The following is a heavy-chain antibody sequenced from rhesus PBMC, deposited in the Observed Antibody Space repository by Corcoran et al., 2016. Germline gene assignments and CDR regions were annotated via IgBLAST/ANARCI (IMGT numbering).Heavy chain of an antibody. CDR2: INCNSGST. J-gene: IGHJ4*01. CDR1: GGSFSSYW. V-gene: IGHV4-80*01. D-gene: IGHD3-28*01. CDR3: ARLTYYYDSGYFDY. Sequence: QVQLQESGPGLVKPSETLSLTCAVSGGSFSSYWWSWIRQPPGKGLEWIGEINCNSGSTNYNPSLQCRVTISKDASKNQFSLKLSSVTAADTAVYYCARLTYYYDSGYFDYWGQGVLVTVSS.